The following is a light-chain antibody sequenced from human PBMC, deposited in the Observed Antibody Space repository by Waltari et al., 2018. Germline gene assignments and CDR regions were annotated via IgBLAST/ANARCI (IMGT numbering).Light chain of an antibody. V-gene: IGKV3-11*01. Sequence: EIVVTQSPATLSLSPGERATLPCRASQSVGTSLAWYHQKPGQAPRLLIYDAANRATGIPARFSGSGSGTDFTLTISSLEPEDFAVYFCQQRSDWLTFGGGTKVEIK. CDR1: QSVGTS. J-gene: IGKJ4*01. CDR2: DAA. CDR3: QQRSDWLT.